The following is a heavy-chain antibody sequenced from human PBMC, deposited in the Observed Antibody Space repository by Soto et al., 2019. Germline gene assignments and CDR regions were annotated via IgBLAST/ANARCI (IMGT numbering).Heavy chain of an antibody. CDR3: ARRVLEHSSGWILWFDP. CDR2: IIPIFGTA. Sequence: GASVKVSCKASGGTFSSYAISWVRQAPGQGLEWMGGIIPIFGTANYAQKFQGRVTITADESTSTAYMELSSLRSEDTAVYYCARRVLEHSSGWILWFDPWGQGTLVTVSS. V-gene: IGHV1-69*13. D-gene: IGHD6-19*01. CDR1: GGTFSSYA. J-gene: IGHJ5*02.